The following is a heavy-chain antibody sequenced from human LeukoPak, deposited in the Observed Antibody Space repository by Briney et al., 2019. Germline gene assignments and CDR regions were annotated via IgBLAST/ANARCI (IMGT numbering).Heavy chain of an antibody. Sequence: ASVKVSCKASGGTFSSYAISWVRQAPGKGLEWMGGFDPEDGETIYAQKFQGRVTMTEDTSTDTAYMELSSLRSEDTAVYYCATGFGQWLVFDYWGQGTLVTVSS. CDR2: FDPEDGET. CDR3: ATGFGQWLVFDY. CDR1: GGTFSSYA. J-gene: IGHJ4*02. V-gene: IGHV1-24*01. D-gene: IGHD6-19*01.